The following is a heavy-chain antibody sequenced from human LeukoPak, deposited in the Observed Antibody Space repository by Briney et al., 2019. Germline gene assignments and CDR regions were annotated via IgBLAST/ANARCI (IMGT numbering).Heavy chain of an antibody. J-gene: IGHJ5*02. CDR1: GFTFRDYA. CDR2: VIYDGSDK. D-gene: IGHD3-22*01. Sequence: GGSLRLSCSASGFTFRDYAMHWVRQAPGKGLEWLAVVIYDGSDKYYVDSVKGRFTISRDNSKNTLFLQMNRLRTEDTGVYYCARNYDNSGYYYVGGESWGQGTLVTVSP. CDR3: ARNYDNSGYYYVGGES. V-gene: IGHV3-30-3*01.